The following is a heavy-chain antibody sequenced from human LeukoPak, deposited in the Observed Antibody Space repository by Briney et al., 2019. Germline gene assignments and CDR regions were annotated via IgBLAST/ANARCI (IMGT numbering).Heavy chain of an antibody. CDR1: GFTFSSYS. D-gene: IGHD3-16*02. J-gene: IGHJ3*02. CDR3: AREIHLGELSPPLGAFVI. CDR2: ISSSSSYI. Sequence: GGSLRLSCAASGFTFSSYSMNWVRQAPGKGLEWVSSISSSSSYIYHADSVKGRFTISRDNAKNSLYLQMNSLRAEDTAVYYCAREIHLGELSPPLGAFVIWGQGTMVTVSS. V-gene: IGHV3-21*01.